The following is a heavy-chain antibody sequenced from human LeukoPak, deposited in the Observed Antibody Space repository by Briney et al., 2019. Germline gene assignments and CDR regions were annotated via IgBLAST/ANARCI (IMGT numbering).Heavy chain of an antibody. J-gene: IGHJ6*02. Sequence: PSETLSLTCTVSGRSVSSGSYYWRWIRQPPGKGLEWIGYIYYSGSTNYNPSLKSRVTISVDPSKNQFSLKLSSVTAADTAVYYCAGGYGSGSYTLYYYYGMDVWGQGTTVTVSS. CDR3: AGGYGSGSYTLYYYYGMDV. CDR1: GRSVSSGSYY. V-gene: IGHV4-61*01. CDR2: IYYSGST. D-gene: IGHD3-10*01.